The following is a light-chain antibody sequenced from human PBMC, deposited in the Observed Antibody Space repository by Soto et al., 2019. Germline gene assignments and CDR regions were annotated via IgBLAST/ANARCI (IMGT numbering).Light chain of an antibody. CDR3: QVWDSSSDHVV. V-gene: IGLV3-21*02. CDR1: NMGRKS. Sequence: SYELTQPPSVSVAPGQTARITCGGNNMGRKSVHWYQQKPGQAPVVVVYDDSDRPSGIPERFSGSNSANTATLTISRVEAGDEADFYCQVWDSSSDHVVFGGGTQLTVL. J-gene: IGLJ2*01. CDR2: DDS.